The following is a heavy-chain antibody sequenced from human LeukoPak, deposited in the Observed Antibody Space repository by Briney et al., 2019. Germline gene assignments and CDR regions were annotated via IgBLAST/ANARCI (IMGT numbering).Heavy chain of an antibody. CDR1: GFTFSSYS. Sequence: GGSLRLSCAASGFTFSSYSMKWVRQAPGKGLEWVSSISSSSSYRYYADSVKGRFTISRDNAKNSLYLQMNSLRAEDTAVYYCARTLIYYGSGSSSAFDIWGQGTMVTVSS. J-gene: IGHJ3*02. CDR2: ISSSSSYR. CDR3: ARTLIYYGSGSSSAFDI. D-gene: IGHD3-10*01. V-gene: IGHV3-21*01.